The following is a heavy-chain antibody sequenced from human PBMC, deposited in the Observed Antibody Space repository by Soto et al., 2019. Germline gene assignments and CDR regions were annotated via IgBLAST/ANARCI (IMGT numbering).Heavy chain of an antibody. V-gene: IGHV3-33*01. CDR2: IWYDGSNK. D-gene: IGHD3-3*01. Sequence: GGSLRLSCAASGFTFSSYGMHWVRQAPGKGLEWVAVIWYDGSNKYYADSVKGRFTISRDNSKNTLYLQMNSLRAEDTAVYYCARERLRFLEPTYGMDVWGQGTTVTVSS. CDR1: GFTFSSYG. J-gene: IGHJ6*02. CDR3: ARERLRFLEPTYGMDV.